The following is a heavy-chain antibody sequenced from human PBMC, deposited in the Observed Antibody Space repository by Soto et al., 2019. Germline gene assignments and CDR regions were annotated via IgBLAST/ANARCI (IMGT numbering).Heavy chain of an antibody. CDR3: AREAAVGAFDI. CDR2: INPNSGGT. Sequence: ASVKVCCKASGYTFTGYYMHWVRQAPGQGLEWMGWINPNSGGTNYAQKFQGWVTMTRDTSISTAYMELSRLRSDDTAVYYCAREAAVGAFDIGGQGPMVTVSS. CDR1: GYTFTGYY. V-gene: IGHV1-2*04. D-gene: IGHD6-25*01. J-gene: IGHJ3*02.